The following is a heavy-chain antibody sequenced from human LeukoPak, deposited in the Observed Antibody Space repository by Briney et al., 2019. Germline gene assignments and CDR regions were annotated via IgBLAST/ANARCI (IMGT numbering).Heavy chain of an antibody. CDR2: IYPGDSDT. CDR1: GYSFTSYW. D-gene: IGHD6-25*01. J-gene: IGHJ5*02. CDR3: ARACSSVGTKSWFDP. V-gene: IGHV5-51*01. Sequence: GESLKISCKGSGYSFTSYWIGWVRQMPGKGLEWMGIIYPGDSDTRYSPSFQGQVTISADKSISTAYLQWSSLKASDTAMYYCARACSSVGTKSWFDPWGQGTLVTVSS.